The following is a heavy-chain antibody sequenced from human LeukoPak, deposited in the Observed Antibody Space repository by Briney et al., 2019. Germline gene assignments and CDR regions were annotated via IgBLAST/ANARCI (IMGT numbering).Heavy chain of an antibody. Sequence: AGSLRLSCAASEFTFSAYWVHWVRQAPGKGLVWVSLINPDASTTVYADCVKGRFTISRDNAKNTLYLQMNSLRAEDTAVYYCAMSLYSGAYVTWGQGTLVTVSS. V-gene: IGHV3-74*01. J-gene: IGHJ5*02. CDR2: INPDASTT. CDR1: EFTFSAYW. D-gene: IGHD1-26*01. CDR3: AMSLYSGAYVT.